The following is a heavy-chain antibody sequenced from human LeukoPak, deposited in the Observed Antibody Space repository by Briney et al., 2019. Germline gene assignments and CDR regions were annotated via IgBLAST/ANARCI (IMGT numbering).Heavy chain of an antibody. J-gene: IGHJ3*02. CDR1: GFTFSSYW. Sequence: GGSLRPSCAASGFTFSSYWMSWVRQAPGKGLEWVANIKQDGSEKLYVDSVKGRFTISRDNAKNSLYLQMNSLRAEDTAKYYCAKSLLTTATGTGRASDIWGQGTMVTVSS. D-gene: IGHD1-1*01. V-gene: IGHV3-7*03. CDR2: IKQDGSEK. CDR3: AKSLLTTATGTGRASDI.